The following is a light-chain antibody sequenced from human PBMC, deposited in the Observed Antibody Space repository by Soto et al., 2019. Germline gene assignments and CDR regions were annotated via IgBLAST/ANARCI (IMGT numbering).Light chain of an antibody. CDR3: QHHNNWPPGT. Sequence: VMTQSPATLSVSPGERATLSCRASLTVGTNLAWYQQKPGQPPRLLIYGTSTRATGIPARFSGRGSGTDFPLTISSLQSEDFAVYYCQHHNNWPPGTFGQGTQVAIK. CDR1: LTVGTN. J-gene: IGKJ1*01. CDR2: GTS. V-gene: IGKV3-15*01.